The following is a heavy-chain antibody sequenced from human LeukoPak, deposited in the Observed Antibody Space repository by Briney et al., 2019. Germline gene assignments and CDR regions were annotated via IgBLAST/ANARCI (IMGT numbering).Heavy chain of an antibody. J-gene: IGHJ3*02. CDR3: ARGGIVVVSGAFDI. CDR2: IYYSGST. D-gene: IGHD2-2*01. V-gene: IGHV4-39*07. Sequence: PSETLSLTCTVSGGSISSYYWGWIRQPPGKGLEWIGSIYYSGSTYYNPSLKTRVTISVDTSKNQFSLKLSSVTAADTAVYSCARGGIVVVSGAFDIWGQGTIVTVSS. CDR1: GGSISSYY.